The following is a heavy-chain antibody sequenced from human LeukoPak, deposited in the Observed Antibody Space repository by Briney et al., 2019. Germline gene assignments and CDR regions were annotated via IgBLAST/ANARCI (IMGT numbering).Heavy chain of an antibody. CDR3: AKVPYSDYGSGRPPFMDV. D-gene: IGHD3-10*01. Sequence: PGGSLRLSCAASGFTFSSYAMSWVRQAPGKGLEWVSTISDGGGSTYYADSVKGRFTISRDNSKSTLYLVMNSLRADDTAAYHCAKVPYSDYGSGRPPFMDVWGQGTTVAISS. CDR2: ISDGGGST. V-gene: IGHV3-23*01. CDR1: GFTFSSYA. J-gene: IGHJ6*02.